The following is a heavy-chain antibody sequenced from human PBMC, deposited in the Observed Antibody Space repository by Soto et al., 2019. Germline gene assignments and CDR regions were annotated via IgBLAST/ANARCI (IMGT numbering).Heavy chain of an antibody. J-gene: IGHJ6*02. D-gene: IGHD2-8*01. CDR3: AKTRGAMIYAISVYGMDV. Sequence: EVQLLESGGGFIHPGGSLRLSCAASGFSFSSFAMNWVRQAPGRGLGWVSTISGSADSTFYADSVKGRFTISRDNSKSTLYLQINSLRAEDTAVYYCAKTRGAMIYAISVYGMDVWGQGTTVTVSS. CDR1: GFSFSSFA. V-gene: IGHV3-23*01. CDR2: ISGSADST.